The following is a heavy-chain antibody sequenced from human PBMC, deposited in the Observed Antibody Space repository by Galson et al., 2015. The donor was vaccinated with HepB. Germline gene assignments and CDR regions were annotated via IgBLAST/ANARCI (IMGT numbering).Heavy chain of an antibody. J-gene: IGHJ4*02. Sequence: TLSLTCTVSGGSISSRSYYWSWIRQPAGKGLEWIGRIYSSGSTHYNPSPESRVTISVDTPKNQFSLKLGSVTAADTAVYYCATDQTSYGTTFFDYWGQGTLVIVSS. CDR3: ATDQTSYGTTFFDY. D-gene: IGHD3-10*01. V-gene: IGHV4-61*02. CDR1: GGSISSRSYY. CDR2: IYSSGST.